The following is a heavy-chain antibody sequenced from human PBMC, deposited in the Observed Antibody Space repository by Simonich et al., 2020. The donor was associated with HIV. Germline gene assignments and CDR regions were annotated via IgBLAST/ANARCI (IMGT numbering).Heavy chain of an antibody. CDR3: AKDRYSSSSGSFDY. J-gene: IGHJ4*02. V-gene: IGHV3-9*03. D-gene: IGHD6-6*01. Sequence: EVQLVESGGGLVQPGRSLRLSCAASGFTFDEYAMHWVRQAQGNGLDVVSGISGNSGSIGYADSVKGRFTISRDNAKNSLYLQMNSLRAEDMALYYCAKDRYSSSSGSFDYWGQGTLVTVSS. CDR1: GFTFDEYA. CDR2: ISGNSGSI.